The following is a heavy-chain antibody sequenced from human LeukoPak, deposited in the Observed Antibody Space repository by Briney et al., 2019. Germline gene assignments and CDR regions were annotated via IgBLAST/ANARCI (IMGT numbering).Heavy chain of an antibody. D-gene: IGHD3-10*01. V-gene: IGHV3-23*01. CDR3: TTDEILWFGEYDATLAIDY. Sequence: GGSLRLSCAASGFTFSSYAMLWVRQAPGKGLEWVSSISGGGVSTYYTDSVKGRFTNSRDNSKNTLFLQMNSLKTEDTAVYYCTTDEILWFGEYDATLAIDYWGQGTLVTVSS. CDR1: GFTFSSYA. J-gene: IGHJ4*02. CDR2: ISGGGVST.